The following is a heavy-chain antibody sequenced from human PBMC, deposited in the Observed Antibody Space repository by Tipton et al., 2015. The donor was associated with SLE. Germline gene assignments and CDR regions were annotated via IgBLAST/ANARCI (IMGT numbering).Heavy chain of an antibody. Sequence: TLSLTCTVSGGSISSYYWSWIRQPPGKGLEWIGGIYHNGSTSSNPSLKSRVTISVDTSKNPFSLQRSSVTAADTAVYYCAGWGGGLITMVQGVIGYWGQGTLVTVSS. CDR3: AGWGGGLITMVQGVIGY. CDR2: IYHNGST. J-gene: IGHJ4*02. CDR1: GGSISSYY. D-gene: IGHD3-10*01. V-gene: IGHV4-59*04.